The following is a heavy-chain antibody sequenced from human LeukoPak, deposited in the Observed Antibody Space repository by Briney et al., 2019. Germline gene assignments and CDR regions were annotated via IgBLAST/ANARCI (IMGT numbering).Heavy chain of an antibody. V-gene: IGHV3-49*04. D-gene: IGHD6-13*01. CDR3: TRAGGSGSWFPAFFDY. CDR2: IRSKAYGGTT. CDR1: GFTFGDYS. J-gene: IGHJ4*02. Sequence: RSLRLSRTASGFTFGDYSMSWVRQAPGKGLEWVGFIRSKAYGGTTEYPASVKGTFTTSRGDSKSLAYLQMNSLTTDDTAVYYCTRAGGSGSWFPAFFDYGGQGSLVSVSS.